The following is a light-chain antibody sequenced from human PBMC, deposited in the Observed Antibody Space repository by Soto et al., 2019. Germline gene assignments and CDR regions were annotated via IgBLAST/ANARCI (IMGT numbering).Light chain of an antibody. Sequence: DIQMVHSPFTLTASVGDRVTITCRASQSISIWLAWYQQKPGKAPKILIYKASSLESGVPSRFSGSGSGTEFTLTIISLQPHHFATSYGQQNRTYPLSTFGQGSKV. CDR2: KAS. V-gene: IGKV1-5*03. CDR3: QQNRTYPLST. J-gene: IGKJ1*01. CDR1: QSISIW.